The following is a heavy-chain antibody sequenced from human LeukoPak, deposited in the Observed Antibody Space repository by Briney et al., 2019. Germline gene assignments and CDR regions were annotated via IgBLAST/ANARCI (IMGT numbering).Heavy chain of an antibody. Sequence: ESGGSLRLSCAASGFTFSDYYMSWIRQAPGKGLEWVSYISSSGSTIYYADSVKGRFTISRDNSKNTPYLQMNSLRAEGTAVYYCAKEEGYGDYGAPYFQHWGQGTLVTVSS. CDR3: AKEEGYGDYGAPYFQH. D-gene: IGHD4-17*01. CDR2: ISSSGSTI. J-gene: IGHJ1*01. CDR1: GFTFSDYY. V-gene: IGHV3-11*01.